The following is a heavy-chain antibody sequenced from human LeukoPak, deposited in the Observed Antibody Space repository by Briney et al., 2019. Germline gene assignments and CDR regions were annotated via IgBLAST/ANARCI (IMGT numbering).Heavy chain of an antibody. V-gene: IGHV4-59*01. CDR1: GGSISSYY. J-gene: IGHJ5*02. CDR3: ARDYYGPQRGCFDP. Sequence: SETLSLTCTVSGGSISSYYWSWIRQPPGKGLEWIGYIYYSGSTNYNPSLKSRVTISVDTSKNQFSLKLSSVTAADTAVYYCARDYYGPQRGCFDPWGQGTLVTVSS. D-gene: IGHD3-10*01. CDR2: IYYSGST.